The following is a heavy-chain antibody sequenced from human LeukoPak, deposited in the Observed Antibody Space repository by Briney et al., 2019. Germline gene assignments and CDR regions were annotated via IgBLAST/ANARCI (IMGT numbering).Heavy chain of an antibody. CDR1: GYTFTSYG. CDR3: ARYCSGGSCYYYGMDV. D-gene: IGHD2-15*01. CDR2: ISAYNGNT. V-gene: IGHV1-18*01. J-gene: IGHJ6*02. Sequence: GASVKVSCKASGYTFTSYGISWVRQAPGQGLEWMGCISAYNGNTNYAQKLQGRVTMTTDTSTSTAYMELRSLRSDDTAVYYCARYCSGGSCYYYGMDVWGQGTTVTVSS.